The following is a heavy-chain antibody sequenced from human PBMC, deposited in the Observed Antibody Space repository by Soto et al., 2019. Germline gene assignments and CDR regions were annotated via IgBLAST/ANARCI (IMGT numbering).Heavy chain of an antibody. D-gene: IGHD1-7*01. CDR1: GFTFSTYA. J-gene: IGHJ4*02. V-gene: IGHV3-23*01. CDR2: ISANGQGI. CDR3: AKDRNYPRDQFHY. Sequence: GGSLRLSCAASGFTFSTYALSWVRQAPGKGLEWVSAISANGQGIYYADSVRGRFTISRDNSKNTIFLHMDSLRAEDTAVYYCAKDRNYPRDQFHYWGQGTLVTVS.